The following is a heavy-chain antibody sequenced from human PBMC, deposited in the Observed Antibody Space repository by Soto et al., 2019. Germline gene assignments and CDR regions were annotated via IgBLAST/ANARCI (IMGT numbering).Heavy chain of an antibody. CDR3: VRVGAVAANGGYFDY. V-gene: IGHV4-4*07. J-gene: IGHJ4*02. CDR1: GGPISGYY. CDR2: IYSSGTT. Sequence: QVQLQESGPGLVKPWETLSLTCNVSGGPISGYYWSWIRQAAGKGLEWVGRIYSSGTTAYSPSLKSRLTISVDTSQNQFSLKVTSVTAADTAVYYFVRVGAVAANGGYFDYWGQGIRVTVSA. D-gene: IGHD6-19*01.